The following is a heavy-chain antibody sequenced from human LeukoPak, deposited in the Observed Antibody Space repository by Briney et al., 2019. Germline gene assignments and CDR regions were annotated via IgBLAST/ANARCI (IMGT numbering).Heavy chain of an antibody. V-gene: IGHV3-21*04. Sequence: GGSLRLSCAASGFTFSSYSMNWVRQAPGKGLEWVSSISSSSSYIYYADSVKGRFTISRDNSKNTLYLQMNSLRAEDTAVYYCAKFSYGFWSGFDPWGQGTLVTVSS. CDR2: ISSSSSYI. CDR1: GFTFSSYS. CDR3: AKFSYGFWSGFDP. D-gene: IGHD3-3*01. J-gene: IGHJ5*02.